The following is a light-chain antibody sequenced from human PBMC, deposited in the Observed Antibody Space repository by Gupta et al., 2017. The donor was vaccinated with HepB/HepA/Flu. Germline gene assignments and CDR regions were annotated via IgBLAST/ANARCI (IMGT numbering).Light chain of an antibody. CDR2: DEP. CDR1: QSVLSY. J-gene: IGKJ3*01. Sequence: EIVLTQSPATLSFSPGDRAPLSCRASQSVLSYLAGYQQQPGQPPRLLIYDEPNRATGLPARGRGSGAGTDFTLTISSLEPEDFAVDYCQQRSNWPRFTFGPGTKVDIK. V-gene: IGKV3-11*01. CDR3: QQRSNWPRFT.